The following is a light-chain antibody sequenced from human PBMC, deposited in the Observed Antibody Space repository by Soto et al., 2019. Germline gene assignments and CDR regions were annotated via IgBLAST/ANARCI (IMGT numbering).Light chain of an antibody. V-gene: IGKV1-33*01. Sequence: DIQMTQSPSSLSASVGDRVTITCQASQDITNYLNWYQQKPGKAPNLLIYGASNLETGVPSRFSGSGSGTDFTFTISSLQAEDIGTSFCQQYDSVFTFGQGTRLEIK. CDR3: QQYDSVFT. J-gene: IGKJ5*01. CDR1: QDITNY. CDR2: GAS.